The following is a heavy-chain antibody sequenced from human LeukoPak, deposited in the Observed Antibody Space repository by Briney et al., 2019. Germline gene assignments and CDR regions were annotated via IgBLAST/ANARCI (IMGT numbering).Heavy chain of an antibody. V-gene: IGHV3-9*01. J-gene: IGHJ6*02. CDR2: ISWNGGTI. CDR3: AKGHSSGWYDGMDV. Sequence: GGSLRLSCAASGFTFDDYAMHWVRQAPGKGLDWVSGISWNGGTIAYADSVKGRFTISRDNAKNSLYLQMNNLRVEDTAFYYCAKGHSSGWYDGMDVWGQGTTVTVSS. CDR1: GFTFDDYA. D-gene: IGHD6-25*01.